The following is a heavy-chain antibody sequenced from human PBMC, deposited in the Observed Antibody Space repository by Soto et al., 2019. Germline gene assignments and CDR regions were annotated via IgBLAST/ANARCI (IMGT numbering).Heavy chain of an antibody. CDR2: IYYSGST. J-gene: IGHJ4*02. CDR3: ARVRYGLTCDY. CDR1: GGSFSSYY. D-gene: IGHD5-18*01. Sequence: SETLSLTCTVSGGSFSSYYWSWIRQPPGRGLEWIGSIYYSGSTIYNPSLKSRVAISLDSSNNQFSLKLSSVTAADTAVYFCARVRYGLTCDYWGQGTLVTVSS. V-gene: IGHV4-59*01.